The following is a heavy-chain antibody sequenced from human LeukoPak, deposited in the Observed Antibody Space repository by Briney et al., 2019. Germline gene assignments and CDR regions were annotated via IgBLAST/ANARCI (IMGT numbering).Heavy chain of an antibody. CDR3: ARDRESSSWYGWFDP. Sequence: GGSLRLSCAASGFTFGSYAMHWVRQAPGKGLEWVAVISYDGSNKYYADSVKGRFTISRDNSKNTLYLQMNSLRAEDTAVYYCARDRESSSWYGWFDPWGQGTLVTVSS. V-gene: IGHV3-30*04. CDR2: ISYDGSNK. D-gene: IGHD6-13*01. CDR1: GFTFGSYA. J-gene: IGHJ5*02.